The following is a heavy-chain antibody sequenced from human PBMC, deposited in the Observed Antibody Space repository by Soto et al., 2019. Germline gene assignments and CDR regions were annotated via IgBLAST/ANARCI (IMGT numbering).Heavy chain of an antibody. CDR2: ISSTTNYI. Sequence: GGSLRLSCAASGFTFTRYSMNWVRQAPGKGLEWASSISSTTNYIYYADSMKGRFTVSRDNAKNSVYLDMNSLSAEDTAVYYCARESEDLTSNFDYWGQGTLVTVSS. CDR1: GFTFTRYS. V-gene: IGHV3-21*01. CDR3: ARESEDLTSNFDY. J-gene: IGHJ4*02.